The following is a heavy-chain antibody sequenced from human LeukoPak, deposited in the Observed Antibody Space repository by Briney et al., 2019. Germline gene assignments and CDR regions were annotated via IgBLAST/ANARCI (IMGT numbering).Heavy chain of an antibody. V-gene: IGHV4-59*01. CDR3: ARDRGATGFDY. D-gene: IGHD5-12*01. CDR1: GGSISSYY. Sequence: SETLSLTCTVSGGSISSYYWSWIRQPPGKGLEWIGYIYYSGSTNYNPSLKSRVTIPVDTSKNQFSLKLSSVTAADTAVYYCARDRGATGFDYWGQGTLVTVSS. J-gene: IGHJ4*02. CDR2: IYYSGST.